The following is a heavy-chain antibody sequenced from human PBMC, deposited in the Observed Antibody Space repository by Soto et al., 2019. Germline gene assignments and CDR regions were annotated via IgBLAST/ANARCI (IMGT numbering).Heavy chain of an antibody. D-gene: IGHD3-3*01. CDR3: AAGIPHTYYDLWSGPHGYYGMDV. CDR2: IVVGSGNT. CDR1: GFTFTSSA. Sequence: SVKVSCKASGFTFTSSAVQWVRQARGQRLEWIGWIVVGSGNTNYAQKFQERVTITRDMSTSTAYMELSSLRSEDTAVYYCAAGIPHTYYDLWSGPHGYYGMDVWGQGTTVTVSS. J-gene: IGHJ6*02. V-gene: IGHV1-58*01.